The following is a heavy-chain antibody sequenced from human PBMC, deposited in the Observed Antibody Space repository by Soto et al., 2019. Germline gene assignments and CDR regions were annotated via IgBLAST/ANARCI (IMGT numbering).Heavy chain of an antibody. J-gene: IGHJ4*02. CDR3: AKDLGTMVRGVFDY. V-gene: IGHV3-9*01. CDR1: GFTFDDYA. CDR2: ISWNSGSI. Sequence: EVQLVESGGGLVQPGRSLRLSCAASGFTFDDYAMHWVRQAPGKGLEWVSGISWNSGSIGYADSVKGRFTISRDNAKNFLYLQMNSLRAEDTALYYCAKDLGTMVRGVFDYWGQGTLVTVSS. D-gene: IGHD3-10*01.